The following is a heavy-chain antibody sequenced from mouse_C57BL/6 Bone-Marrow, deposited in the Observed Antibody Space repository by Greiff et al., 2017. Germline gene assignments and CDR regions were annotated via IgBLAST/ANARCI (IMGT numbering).Heavy chain of an antibody. CDR2: ISSGSSTI. CDR1: GFTFSDYG. D-gene: IGHD2-3*01. J-gene: IGHJ1*03. CDR3: ARPGWLLHFDV. Sequence: EVQRVESGGGLVKPGGSLKLSCAASGFTFSDYGMHWVRQAPEKGLEWVAHISSGSSTIYYADTVKGRFTISRDNAKNTLFLQMTSLRSEDTAMYYCARPGWLLHFDVWGTGTTVTVSS. V-gene: IGHV5-17*01.